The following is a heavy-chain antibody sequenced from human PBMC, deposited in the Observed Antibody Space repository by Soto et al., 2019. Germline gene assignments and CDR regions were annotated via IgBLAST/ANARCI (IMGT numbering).Heavy chain of an antibody. Sequence: VASVKVSCKASGYTFTSYGISWVRQAPGQGLEWMGWISAYNGNTNYAQKLQGRVTMTTDTSTSTAYMELRSLRSDDTAVYYCARVRDAGYCSGGSCYDFDYWGQGTLVTVSS. CDR1: GYTFTSYG. D-gene: IGHD2-15*01. CDR3: ARVRDAGYCSGGSCYDFDY. V-gene: IGHV1-18*01. J-gene: IGHJ4*02. CDR2: ISAYNGNT.